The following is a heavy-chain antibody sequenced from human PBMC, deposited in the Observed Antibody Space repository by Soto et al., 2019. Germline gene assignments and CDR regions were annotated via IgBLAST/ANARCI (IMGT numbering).Heavy chain of an antibody. D-gene: IGHD3-22*01. CDR2: IYPGDSDT. CDR1: GYSFTSYW. V-gene: IGHV5-51*01. J-gene: IGHJ1*01. Sequence: ESLKISCKGSGYSFTSYWIGWVRQMPGKGLEWMGIIYPGDSDTRYSPSFQGQVTISADKSISTAYLQWSSLKASDTAMYYCARGSSGYHSILALGYFQHWGQGTLVIVSS. CDR3: ARGSSGYHSILALGYFQH.